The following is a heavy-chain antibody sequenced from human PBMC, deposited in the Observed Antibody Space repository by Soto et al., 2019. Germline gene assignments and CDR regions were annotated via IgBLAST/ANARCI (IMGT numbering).Heavy chain of an antibody. Sequence: QVQLQESGPGLVKPSQTLSLTCTVSGGSISSGDYYWSWIRQPPGKGLEWIGYIYYSGSTYYNPSLKSRVTISVDTSTNQFSLKLSSVTAADTAVYYCARGGVVPAAMHGYYYYYGMDVWGQGTTVTVSS. CDR3: ARGGVVPAAMHGYYYYYGMDV. D-gene: IGHD2-2*01. V-gene: IGHV4-30-4*01. J-gene: IGHJ6*02. CDR1: GGSISSGDYY. CDR2: IYYSGST.